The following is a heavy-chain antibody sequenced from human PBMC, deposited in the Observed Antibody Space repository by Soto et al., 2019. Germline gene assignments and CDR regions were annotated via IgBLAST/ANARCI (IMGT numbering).Heavy chain of an antibody. CDR1: GFRFSNNA. Sequence: GGSLRLSCAASGFRFSNNAMTWVRQAPGKGLEWVSTISSSGATTYYADSVKGRFTISRDNSEDTLYLLMSSLRVDDTAVYFCAKSWELKHTFDYWGQGALVTVSS. D-gene: IGHD1-26*01. J-gene: IGHJ4*02. V-gene: IGHV3-23*01. CDR3: AKSWELKHTFDY. CDR2: ISSSGATT.